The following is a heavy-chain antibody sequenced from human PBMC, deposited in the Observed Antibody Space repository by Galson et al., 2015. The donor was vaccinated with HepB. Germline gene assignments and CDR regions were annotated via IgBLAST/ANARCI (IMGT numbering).Heavy chain of an antibody. D-gene: IGHD3-22*01. CDR2: ISGSGGST. Sequence: SLRLSCAASGFTFSSYAMSWVRQAPGKGLEWVSAISGSGGSTYYADSVKGRFTISRDNSKNTLYLQMNSLRAEDTAVYYCAKSGRKSGYYYWSRSYFDYWGQGTLVTVSS. CDR3: AKSGRKSGYYYWSRSYFDY. CDR1: GFTFSSYA. V-gene: IGHV3-23*01. J-gene: IGHJ4*02.